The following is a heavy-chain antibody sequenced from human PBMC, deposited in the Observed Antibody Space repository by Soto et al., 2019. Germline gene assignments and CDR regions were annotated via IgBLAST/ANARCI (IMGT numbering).Heavy chain of an antibody. CDR3: ARGGDLATADY. CDR2: ITSSRSYI. V-gene: IGHV3-21*01. J-gene: IGHJ4*02. Sequence: EVHLVESGGGLVTPGGSLRLSCAASGFTFSAYNMNWVRQAPGKGLEWVSSITSSRSYIYYADSVKGRFTISRDNAKKSVYLQMISLRAEDTAVYYCARGGDLATADYWGQGTLVTVSS. D-gene: IGHD1-1*01. CDR1: GFTFSAYN.